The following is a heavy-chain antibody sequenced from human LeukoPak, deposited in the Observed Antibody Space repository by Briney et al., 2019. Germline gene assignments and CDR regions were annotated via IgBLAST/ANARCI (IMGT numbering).Heavy chain of an antibody. V-gene: IGHV4-59*01. CDR1: GGSISSYY. CDR3: ARVIGYSGYHAFDY. J-gene: IGHJ4*02. CDR2: IYYSGST. Sequence: SETLSLTCTVSGGSISSYYWSWIRQPPGKGLEWIGYIYYSGSTNYNPSLKSRVTISVDTSKNQFSLKLSSVTAAHTAVYYCARVIGYSGYHAFDYWGQGTLVTVSS. D-gene: IGHD5-12*01.